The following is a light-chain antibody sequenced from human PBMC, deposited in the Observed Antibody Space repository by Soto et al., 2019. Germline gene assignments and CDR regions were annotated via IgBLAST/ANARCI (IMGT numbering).Light chain of an antibody. CDR1: SSDVGGYNY. J-gene: IGLJ2*01. V-gene: IGLV1-40*01. CDR2: VNS. Sequence: QSALTQPASVSGSPGQSITISCTGTSSDVGGYNYVSWYQQLPGTAPKLLIYVNSNRPSGVPDRFSGSKSGTSASLAITGLQAEDEADYYCQSYDSSLSAVVFGGGTKLTVL. CDR3: QSYDSSLSAVV.